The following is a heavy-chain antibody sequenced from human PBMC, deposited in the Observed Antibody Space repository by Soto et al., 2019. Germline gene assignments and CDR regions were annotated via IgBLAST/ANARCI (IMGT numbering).Heavy chain of an antibody. CDR1: GGTFSSYA. J-gene: IGHJ4*02. D-gene: IGHD1-7*01. CDR2: IIPILGIA. CDR3: AREAPYNWYYYFDY. V-gene: IGHV1-69*10. Sequence: ASVKVSCKASGGTFSSYAISWVRQAPGQGLEWMGGIIPILGIANTAQKFQGSVTITADKSTSTAYMELSILRSEDAALYYCAREAPYNWYYYFDYWGQGTLVTVSS.